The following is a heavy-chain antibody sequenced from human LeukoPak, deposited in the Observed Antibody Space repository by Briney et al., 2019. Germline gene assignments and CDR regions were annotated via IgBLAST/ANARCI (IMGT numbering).Heavy chain of an antibody. CDR3: ARHDHRERRWLVRFNYYYYMDV. D-gene: IGHD6-19*01. Sequence: SETLSLTCTVSGGSISSSSYYWGWIRQPPGKGLEWIGSIYYSGSTYYNPSLKSRVTISVDTSKNQFSLKLSSVTAADTAVYYCARHDHRERRWLVRFNYYYYMDVWGKGTTVTVSS. CDR1: GGSISSSSYY. V-gene: IGHV4-39*01. J-gene: IGHJ6*03. CDR2: IYYSGST.